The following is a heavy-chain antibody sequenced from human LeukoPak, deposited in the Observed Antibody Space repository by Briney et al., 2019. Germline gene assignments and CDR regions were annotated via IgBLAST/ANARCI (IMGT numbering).Heavy chain of an antibody. CDR3: AGYSSSWSSFDY. D-gene: IGHD6-13*01. CDR1: GFTFSSNA. V-gene: IGHV3-30-3*01. CDR2: ISYDGSKT. J-gene: IGHJ4*02. Sequence: EGSLRLSCSASGFTFSSNAMHWVRQAPGKGLEWVAVISYDGSKTYYADSVKDRFTISRDNSKNTLYLQMNSLRAEDTAVYYCAGYSSSWSSFDYWGQGTLVTVSS.